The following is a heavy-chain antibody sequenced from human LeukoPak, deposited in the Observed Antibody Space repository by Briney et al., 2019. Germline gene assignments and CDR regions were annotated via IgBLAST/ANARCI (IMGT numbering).Heavy chain of an antibody. J-gene: IGHJ4*02. V-gene: IGHV4-59*08. CDR1: GGSTTGYY. CDR3: AMRPQTYSSSWYYFDY. D-gene: IGHD6-13*01. Sequence: PSETLSLTCTVSGGSTTGYYWTWIRQPPGKGLEWIGYVYYSGRTSYNASLKSRVTTSVDTSRNQFFLKLSSVTAADTAVYYCAMRPQTYSSSWYYFDYWGQGTLVTVSS. CDR2: VYYSGRT.